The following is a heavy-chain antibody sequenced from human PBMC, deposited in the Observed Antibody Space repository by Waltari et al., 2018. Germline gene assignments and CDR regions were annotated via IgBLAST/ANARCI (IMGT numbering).Heavy chain of an antibody. V-gene: IGHV1-69*04. Sequence: QVQLVQSGAEVTKPESSVKVSCQASGGPFSTHIITWVRQAPGQGLEWMGQITPILGIANCAQKFQARVTITADESTSTSYMELSSLTSEDTAVYYCARGAAPMAVTSLDFWGQGTLVTVSS. CDR1: GGPFSTHI. J-gene: IGHJ4*02. CDR2: ITPILGIA. CDR3: ARGAAPMAVTSLDF. D-gene: IGHD2-2*01.